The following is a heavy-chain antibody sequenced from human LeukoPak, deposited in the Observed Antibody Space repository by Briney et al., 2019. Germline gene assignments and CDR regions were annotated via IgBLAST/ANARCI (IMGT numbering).Heavy chain of an antibody. D-gene: IGHD6-6*01. CDR3: ARDRGSSFPNWFDP. Sequence: GGSLRLSCAASGFTFSSYAMSWVRQAPGKGLEWVSSISSSSSYIYYADSVKGRFTISRDNAKNSLYLQMNSLRAEDTAVYYCARDRGSSFPNWFDPWGQGTLVTVSS. V-gene: IGHV3-21*01. CDR1: GFTFSSYA. J-gene: IGHJ5*02. CDR2: ISSSSSYI.